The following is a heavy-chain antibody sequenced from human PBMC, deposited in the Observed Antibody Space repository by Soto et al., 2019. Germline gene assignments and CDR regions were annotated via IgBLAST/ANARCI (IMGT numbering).Heavy chain of an antibody. CDR1: GFTFSYYA. Sequence: GGSLRLSCAASGFTFSYYALHWVRRAPGKGLEWVSSISGIRDYIRYADSVKGRFTISRDNAKTSLYLQMNSLTAEDTAVYYCAREGVHNYNEYYFDYWGQGTLVTVSS. D-gene: IGHD3-22*01. J-gene: IGHJ4*02. CDR3: AREGVHNYNEYYFDY. CDR2: ISGIRDYI. V-gene: IGHV3-21*06.